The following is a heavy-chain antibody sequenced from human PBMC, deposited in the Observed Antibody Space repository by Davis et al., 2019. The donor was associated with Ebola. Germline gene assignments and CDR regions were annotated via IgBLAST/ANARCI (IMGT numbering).Heavy chain of an antibody. CDR1: GFTFSDYY. Sequence: GESLKISCAASGFTFSDYYMSWIRQAPGKGLEWVSYISSSGSTIYYADSVKGRFTISRDNAKNSLYLQMNSLRAEDTAVYYCARTPPIAAADDWYFDLWGRGTLVTVSS. V-gene: IGHV3-11*01. D-gene: IGHD6-13*01. J-gene: IGHJ2*01. CDR3: ARTPPIAAADDWYFDL. CDR2: ISSSGSTI.